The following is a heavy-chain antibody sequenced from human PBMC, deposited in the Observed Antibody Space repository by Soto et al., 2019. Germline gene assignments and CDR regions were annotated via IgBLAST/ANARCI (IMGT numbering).Heavy chain of an antibody. CDR1: GDSVSSNSAA. CDR3: ARTHYGDSHGRYYYYGMDV. J-gene: IGHJ6*02. V-gene: IGHV6-1*01. D-gene: IGHD4-17*01. CDR2: TYYRSKWYN. Sequence: KQSQTLSLTCAISGDSVSSNSAAWNWIRQSPSRGLEWLGRTYYRSKWYNDYAVSVKSRITINPDTSKNQFSLQLNSVTPEDTAVYYCARTHYGDSHGRYYYYGMDVWGQGTTVTVSS.